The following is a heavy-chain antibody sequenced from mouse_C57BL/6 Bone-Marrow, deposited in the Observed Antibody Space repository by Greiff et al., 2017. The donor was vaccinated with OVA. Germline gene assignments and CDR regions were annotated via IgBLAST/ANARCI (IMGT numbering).Heavy chain of an antibody. CDR1: GYTFTSYT. V-gene: IGHV1-4*01. CDR2: INPSSGYT. Sequence: VQLQQSGAELARPGASVKMSCKASGYTFTSYTMHWVKQRPGQGLEWIGYINPSSGYTKYNQKFKDKATLTADKSSSTAYMQLSSLTSEDSAVYYCARVSNYEGYYAMDYWGQGTSVTVSS. D-gene: IGHD2-5*01. J-gene: IGHJ4*01. CDR3: ARVSNYEGYYAMDY.